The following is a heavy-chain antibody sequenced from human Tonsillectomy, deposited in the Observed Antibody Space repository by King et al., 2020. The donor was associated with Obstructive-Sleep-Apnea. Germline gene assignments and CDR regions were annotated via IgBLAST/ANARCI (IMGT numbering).Heavy chain of an antibody. V-gene: IGHV1-2*04. CDR1: GYTFTGYY. Sequence: QLVQSGAEVKKPGSSVKVSCKASGYTFTGYYMHWVRQSPGQGLEWMGWINPNSGGTNYAQKFKGWVTMTREPSISTAYKELSRLRSDDTAVDYCARERLGGTGTTYYYYGMDVWGQGTTVTVSS. J-gene: IGHJ6*02. D-gene: IGHD1-1*01. CDR3: ARERLGGTGTTYYYYGMDV. CDR2: INPNSGGT.